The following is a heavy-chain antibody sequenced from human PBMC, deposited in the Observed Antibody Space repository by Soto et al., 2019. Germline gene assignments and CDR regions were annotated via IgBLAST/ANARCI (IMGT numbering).Heavy chain of an antibody. J-gene: IGHJ6*02. CDR1: GYSFTSYW. CDR3: ARFTTASSPSYYYGMDV. CDR2: IYPGDSDT. D-gene: IGHD3-22*01. Sequence: PGESLKISCKGSGYSFTSYWIGWVRQMPGKGLEWMGIIYPGDSDTRYSPSFQGQVTISADKSISTAYLQWSSLKASDTAMYYCARFTTASSPSYYYGMDVWGQGTTVTVSS. V-gene: IGHV5-51*01.